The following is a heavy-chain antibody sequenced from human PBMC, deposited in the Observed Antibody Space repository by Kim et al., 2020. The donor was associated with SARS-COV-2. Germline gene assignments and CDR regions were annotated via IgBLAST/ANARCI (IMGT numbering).Heavy chain of an antibody. Sequence: SVKVSCKASGGTFSSYAISWVRQAPGQGLEWMGRIIPILGIANYAQKFQGRVTITADKSTSTAYMELSSLRSEDTAVYYCARAHYDFWSGYYGYYFDYWGQGTLVTVSS. D-gene: IGHD3-3*01. V-gene: IGHV1-69*04. CDR1: GGTFSSYA. CDR3: ARAHYDFWSGYYGYYFDY. J-gene: IGHJ4*02. CDR2: IIPILGIA.